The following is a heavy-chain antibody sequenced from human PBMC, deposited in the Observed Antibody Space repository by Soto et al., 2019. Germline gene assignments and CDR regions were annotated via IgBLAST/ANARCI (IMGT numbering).Heavy chain of an antibody. CDR2: IWYDGSNK. V-gene: IGHV3-33*01. Sequence: QVQLVESGGGVVQPGRSLRLSCAASGFTFSSYGMHWVRQAPGKGLEWVAVIWYDGSNKYYADSVKGRFTISRDNSKNTLYLQMNGLRAEDRAVYYCARDGGVVVAAGFDYWGQGTLVTVSS. CDR3: ARDGGVVVAAGFDY. D-gene: IGHD2-15*01. J-gene: IGHJ4*02. CDR1: GFTFSSYG.